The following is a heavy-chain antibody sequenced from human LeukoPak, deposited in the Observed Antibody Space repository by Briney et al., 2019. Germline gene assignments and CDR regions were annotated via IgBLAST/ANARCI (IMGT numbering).Heavy chain of an antibody. CDR1: GFTFSSYS. CDR2: IRSKANNYAT. V-gene: IGHV3-73*01. J-gene: IGHJ4*02. D-gene: IGHD4-17*01. Sequence: GGSLRLSCAASGFTFSSYSMNWVRQAPGKGLEWVGRIRSKANNYATAHAASVKGRFTISRDDSKNTAYLQMNSLKTEDTAVYYCTRQGGATVTTFKDDYWGQGTLVTVSS. CDR3: TRQGGATVTTFKDDY.